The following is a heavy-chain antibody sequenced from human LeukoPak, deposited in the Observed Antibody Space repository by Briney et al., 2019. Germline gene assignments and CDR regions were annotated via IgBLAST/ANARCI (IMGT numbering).Heavy chain of an antibody. CDR3: ARGQGRSNTACPPDS. CDR1: GYSFATYW. Sequence: GESLKISCRGSGYSFATYWIGWVRQMPGKGLEWMGIIYPGDSDSRYSPSFQGQVTMSVDKSISTAYLQWSSLKASDTAMYYCARGQGRSNTACPPDSWGQGTLVTVSS. CDR2: IYPGDSDS. D-gene: IGHD2-2*01. V-gene: IGHV5-51*01. J-gene: IGHJ4*02.